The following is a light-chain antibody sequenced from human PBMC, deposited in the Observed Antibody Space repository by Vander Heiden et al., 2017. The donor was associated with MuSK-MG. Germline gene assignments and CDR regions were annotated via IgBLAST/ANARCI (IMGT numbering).Light chain of an antibody. CDR2: DAS. V-gene: IGKV1-33*01. J-gene: IGKJ2*01. CDR3: LQDDKVATT. CDR1: QDINNY. Sequence: DIHETQSPSSLSASVGDRVTITCQASQDINNYVNWYQQKPGKAPKLLIFDASNSHTGVPARSSGSGSGTDFTFTINSLQPEDFATYHCLQDDKVATTFGQGTKLEIK.